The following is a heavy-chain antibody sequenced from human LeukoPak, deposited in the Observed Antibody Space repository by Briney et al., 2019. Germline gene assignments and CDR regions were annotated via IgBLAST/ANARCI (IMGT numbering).Heavy chain of an antibody. Sequence: ASVKVSCKASGYTFTGYYMHWVRQAPGQGLEWMGWINPNSGGTNYAQKFQGRVTMTTDTSTSTAYMELRSLRSDDTAVYYCARLYGSGQFDYWGQGTLVTVSS. CDR1: GYTFTGYY. D-gene: IGHD3-10*01. V-gene: IGHV1-2*02. CDR3: ARLYGSGQFDY. J-gene: IGHJ4*02. CDR2: INPNSGGT.